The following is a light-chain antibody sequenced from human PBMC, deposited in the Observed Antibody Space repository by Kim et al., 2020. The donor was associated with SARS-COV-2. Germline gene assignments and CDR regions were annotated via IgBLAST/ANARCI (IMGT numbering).Light chain of an antibody. CDR1: RSVGSH. Sequence: DTVLTQSPASLFLSPGERATLSCRASRSVGSHIGWYQQRPGQAPTLLIFAASDRATGLPARFSGSGSGTDFTLTITSLEPEDSAVYYCQQQDNWPPLTFGQGTRLEIK. CDR2: AAS. V-gene: IGKV3-11*01. J-gene: IGKJ5*01. CDR3: QQQDNWPPLT.